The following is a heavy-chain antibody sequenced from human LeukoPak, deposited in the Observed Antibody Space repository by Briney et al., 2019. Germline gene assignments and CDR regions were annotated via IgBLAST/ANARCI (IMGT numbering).Heavy chain of an antibody. CDR1: GFTFSSYT. Sequence: GGSLRLSCAASGFTFSSYTMNWVRQAPGKGLEWVSCISSSSSYIYYADSVKGRFTISRDNAKNSLYLQMNSLRAEDTAVYYCARDLYGSGSDGDFGYWGQGTLVTVSS. V-gene: IGHV3-21*01. CDR2: ISSSSSYI. CDR3: ARDLYGSGSDGDFGY. D-gene: IGHD3-10*01. J-gene: IGHJ4*02.